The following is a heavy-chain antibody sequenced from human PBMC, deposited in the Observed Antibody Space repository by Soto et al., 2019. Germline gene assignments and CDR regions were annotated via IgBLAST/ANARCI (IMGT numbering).Heavy chain of an antibody. V-gene: IGHV4-39*01. CDR2: IYYSGST. Sequence: SETLSLTCTVSGGSIRSSSYYGGLIRQPPGKGLEWIGSIYYSGSTYYNPSLKSRVTISVDTSKNQFSLKLSSVTAADTAVYYCARHVGVAWAAAGPMQLDYWVQGTLVT. D-gene: IGHD6-13*01. CDR3: ARHVGVAWAAAGPMQLDY. J-gene: IGHJ4*02. CDR1: GGSIRSSSYY.